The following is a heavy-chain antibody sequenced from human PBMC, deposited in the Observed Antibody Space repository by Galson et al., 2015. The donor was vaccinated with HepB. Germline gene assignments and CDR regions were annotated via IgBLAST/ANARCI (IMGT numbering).Heavy chain of an antibody. J-gene: IGHJ4*02. D-gene: IGHD2-15*01. CDR2: ISASGGST. Sequence: SLRLSCAASGFTFSSYAMSWVRQAPGKGLEWVSTISASGGSTYYADSVKGRFTISRDNSKNTLYLQMNSLRAEDTAVYYCAKALGCSGGSCYFDYWGQGTLVTVSS. CDR3: AKALGCSGGSCYFDY. CDR1: GFTFSSYA. V-gene: IGHV3-23*01.